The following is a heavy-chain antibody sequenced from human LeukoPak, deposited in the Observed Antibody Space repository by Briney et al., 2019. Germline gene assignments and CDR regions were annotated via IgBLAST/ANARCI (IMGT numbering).Heavy chain of an antibody. CDR1: GDSVSIYY. V-gene: IGHV3-7*05. CDR3: ARVHGHFQH. J-gene: IGHJ1*01. Sequence: PSETLSLTCTVSGDSVSIYYWSWVRQAPGKGLEWVASINQDGSVKYYVDSVKGRFAISRDNAKNSLYLQMNSLRAEDTAVYYCARVHGHFQHWGQGTLVTVSS. D-gene: IGHD3/OR15-3a*01. CDR2: INQDGSVK.